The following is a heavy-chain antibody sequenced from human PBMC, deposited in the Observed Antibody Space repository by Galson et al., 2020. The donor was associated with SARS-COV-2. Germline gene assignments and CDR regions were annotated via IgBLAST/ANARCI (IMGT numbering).Heavy chain of an antibody. Sequence: GGSLRLSCAASGFTFSSYGMHRVRQAPGKGLEWVAIILYDGSNKYYADSVKGRFTISRDNSKNKLYLQMNSLRAEDTSVYYCAKGGYYDSSGYYQGRNFDDWGQGTLVTVSS. D-gene: IGHD3-22*01. CDR3: AKGGYYDSSGYYQGRNFDD. CDR2: ILYDGSNK. J-gene: IGHJ4*02. V-gene: IGHV3-30*18. CDR1: GFTFSSYG.